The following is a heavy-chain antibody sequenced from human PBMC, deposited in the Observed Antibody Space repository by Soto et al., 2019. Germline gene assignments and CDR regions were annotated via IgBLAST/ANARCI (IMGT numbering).Heavy chain of an antibody. V-gene: IGHV3-7*01. J-gene: IGHJ6*02. D-gene: IGHD6-13*01. Sequence: EVQLVESGGGLVQPGGSLRLSCVDSGFTFSSYWMSWVRQARVKGLEWVGNIKQDGSEENYVVSVKGRFTISRDNAKNSMYLQMNSLRAEDTAVYYCARIAASGRGWDVWGQGTTVVVSS. CDR3: ARIAASGRGWDV. CDR2: IKQDGSEE. CDR1: GFTFSSYW.